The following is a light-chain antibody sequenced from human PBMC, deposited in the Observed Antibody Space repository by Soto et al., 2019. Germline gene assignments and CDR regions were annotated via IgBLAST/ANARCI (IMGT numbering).Light chain of an antibody. CDR3: QQYGSSPPWT. CDR2: GAS. Sequence: EIVLTQSPGTLSLSPGERATLSCRATESVVSNYLAWYQQKPGQAPRLLIYGASSRATGIPDRFSGSGSGTDFTLTISRLEPEDFAVYYCQQYGSSPPWTFGQGTKVDIK. CDR1: ESVVSNY. J-gene: IGKJ1*01. V-gene: IGKV3-20*01.